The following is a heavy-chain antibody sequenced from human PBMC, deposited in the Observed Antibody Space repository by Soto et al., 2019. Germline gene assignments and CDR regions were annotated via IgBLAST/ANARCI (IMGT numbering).Heavy chain of an antibody. V-gene: IGHV4-59*08. CDR1: GGSISNSY. CDR2: IYSSGST. CDR3: ARHSSPFLYGSEPWAV. D-gene: IGHD3-10*01. Sequence: ETLSLTCTVSGGSISNSYWSWIRQSPEKGLEWIGYIYSSGSTNYNPSLNSRVTISVDTSKNQFSLKLSSLSAADTAVYYCARHSSPFLYGSEPWAVSAQGSTVTVS. J-gene: IGHJ6*02.